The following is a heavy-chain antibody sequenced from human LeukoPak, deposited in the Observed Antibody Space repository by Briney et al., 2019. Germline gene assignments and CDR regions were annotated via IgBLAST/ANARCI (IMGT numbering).Heavy chain of an antibody. Sequence: GASVKVSCKASGYTFTGYYMHWVRQAPGQGLEWMGWINPNSGGTNYAQKFQGRVTMTRDTSISTAYMELSRLRSDDTAVYYCARDLLDDYGGNSVAFDIWGQGTMVTVSS. V-gene: IGHV1-2*02. J-gene: IGHJ3*02. D-gene: IGHD4-23*01. CDR1: GYTFTGYY. CDR2: INPNSGGT. CDR3: ARDLLDDYGGNSVAFDI.